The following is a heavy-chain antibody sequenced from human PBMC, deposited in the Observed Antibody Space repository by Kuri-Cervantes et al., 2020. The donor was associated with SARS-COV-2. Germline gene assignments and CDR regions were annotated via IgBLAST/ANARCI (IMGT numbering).Heavy chain of an antibody. J-gene: IGHJ3*02. CDR1: GGSISSYY. V-gene: IGHV4-59*12. Sequence: GSLRLSCTVSGGSISSYYWSWIRQPPGKGLEWIGYIYYGGSTNYNPSLKSRVTISVDTSKNQFSLKLSSVTAADTAVYYCARVSWGEWELRGHDAFDIWGQGTMVTVSS. D-gene: IGHD1-26*01. CDR3: ARVSWGEWELRGHDAFDI. CDR2: IYYGGST.